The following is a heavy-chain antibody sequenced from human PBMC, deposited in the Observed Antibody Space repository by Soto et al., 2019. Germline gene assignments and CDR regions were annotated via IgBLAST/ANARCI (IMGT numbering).Heavy chain of an antibody. CDR3: AKGSKFTIFSPNDY. J-gene: IGHJ4*02. Sequence: EVQVLESGGGLVQPGGSLRLSCAASGFTFSTYAMTWVRQAPGKGLEWVSALSGNSGTTYFADSVKGRFTISRDNSRNTVYLQMSSLRAEDTALYYCAKGSKFTIFSPNDYWGQGTLVTVCS. D-gene: IGHD3-3*01. CDR2: LSGNSGTT. V-gene: IGHV3-23*01. CDR1: GFTFSTYA.